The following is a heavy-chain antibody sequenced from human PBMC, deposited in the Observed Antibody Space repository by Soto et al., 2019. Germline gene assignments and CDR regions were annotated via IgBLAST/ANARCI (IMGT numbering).Heavy chain of an antibody. D-gene: IGHD3-22*01. V-gene: IGHV4-34*01. J-gene: IGHJ4*02. CDR3: ARESRSSGYYFAGIDY. CDR2: INHSGST. Sequence: SETLSLTCAVYGGSFSGYYWSWIRQPPGKGLEWIGEINHSGSTNYNPSLKSRVTISVDTSKNQFSLKLSSVTAADTAVYYCARESRSSGYYFAGIDYWGQGTLVTVSS. CDR1: GGSFSGYY.